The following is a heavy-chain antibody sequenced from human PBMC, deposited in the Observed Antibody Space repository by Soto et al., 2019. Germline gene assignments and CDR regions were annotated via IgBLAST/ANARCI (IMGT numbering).Heavy chain of an antibody. Sequence: SETLSLTCAVYGGSFSGYYWSWIRQPPGKGLEWIGEINHSGSTNYNPSLKSRVTISVDTSKNQFSLKLSSVTAADTAVYYCARGWAILDSYGYYYYGMDGWGQGTTVPVSS. CDR2: INHSGST. J-gene: IGHJ6*02. CDR1: GGSFSGYY. CDR3: ARGWAILDSYGYYYYGMDG. V-gene: IGHV4-34*01. D-gene: IGHD5-18*01.